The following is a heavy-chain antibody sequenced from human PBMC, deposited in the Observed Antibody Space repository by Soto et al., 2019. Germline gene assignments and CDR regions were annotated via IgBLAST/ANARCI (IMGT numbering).Heavy chain of an antibody. CDR3: AKDGKGGYSRPIPFDY. D-gene: IGHD6-13*01. CDR1: GFTFSSYG. J-gene: IGHJ4*02. Sequence: QVQLVESGGGVVQPGRSLRLSCAASGFTFSSYGMHWVRQAPGKGLEWVAVISYDGSNKYYADSVKGRFTISRDNSKNTLYLQMNSLRAEDTAVYYCAKDGKGGYSRPIPFDYWGQGTLVTVSS. CDR2: ISYDGSNK. V-gene: IGHV3-30*18.